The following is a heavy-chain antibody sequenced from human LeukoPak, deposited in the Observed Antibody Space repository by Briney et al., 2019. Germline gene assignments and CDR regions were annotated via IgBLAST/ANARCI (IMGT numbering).Heavy chain of an antibody. CDR1: GFSFNIYT. V-gene: IGHV3-21*01. J-gene: IGHJ1*01. CDR2: ISSSGSYI. CDR3: ARGALYDGSGNRYFQP. Sequence: GGSLRLSCAASGFSFNIYTMNWVRQAPGKGLEWVSSISSSGSYISQADSLKGRFTISRDNAQNSLYLQMNSLRAEDTAVYYCARGALYDGSGNRYFQPWGQGTLVTVSS. D-gene: IGHD3-22*01.